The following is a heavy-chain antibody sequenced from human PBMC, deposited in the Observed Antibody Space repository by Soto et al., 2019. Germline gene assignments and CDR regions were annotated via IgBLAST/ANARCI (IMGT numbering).Heavy chain of an antibody. CDR1: GFTFSSYA. J-gene: IGHJ4*02. CDR2: ISYDGTNK. CDR3: ARADYYDSSGYFYSGLDY. Sequence: QVQLVESGGGVVQPGRSLRLSCAASGFTFSSYAMHWVRQAPGKWLEWVAGISYDGTNKYYADSVKGRFTISRDNSKNTXXLQMNSLRAEDTAVYYCARADYYDSSGYFYSGLDYWGQGTLVTVSS. D-gene: IGHD3-22*01. V-gene: IGHV3-30-3*01.